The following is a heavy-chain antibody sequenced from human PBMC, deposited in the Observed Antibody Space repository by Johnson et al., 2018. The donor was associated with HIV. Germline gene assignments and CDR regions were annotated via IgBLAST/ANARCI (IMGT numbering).Heavy chain of an antibody. CDR2: IGAAGDT. Sequence: LRLSCVASGFTFSNYDMHWVRQATGKGLEWVSVIGAAGDTYYPGSVKGRFTISRDNSKNTLYLQMNSLRAEDTAVYYCAKDFIAAAGHDAFDIWGQGTMVTVSS. V-gene: IGHV3-13*01. CDR3: AKDFIAAAGHDAFDI. CDR1: GFTFSNYD. D-gene: IGHD6-13*01. J-gene: IGHJ3*02.